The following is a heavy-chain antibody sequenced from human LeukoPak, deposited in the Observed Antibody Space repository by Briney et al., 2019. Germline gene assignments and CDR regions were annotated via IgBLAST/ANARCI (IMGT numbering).Heavy chain of an antibody. CDR3: ARNPSRRFDC. Sequence: GGSLRLSCAASGFSFSTYWMSWVRQAPGKGLEWVANINQDQSEKYYVDSVKGRFTISRDNARNSLYLQLNSLTVEDTAVYYCARNPSRRFDCWGQGTLVTVSS. V-gene: IGHV3-7*01. CDR2: INQDQSEK. J-gene: IGHJ4*02. CDR1: GFSFSTYW.